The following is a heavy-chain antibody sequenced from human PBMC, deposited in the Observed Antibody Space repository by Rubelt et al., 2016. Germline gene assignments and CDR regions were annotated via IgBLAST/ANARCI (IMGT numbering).Heavy chain of an antibody. D-gene: IGHD1-26*01. CDR2: FDPEDGET. CDR3: ATFGGSYYSLWGFDY. V-gene: IGHV1-24*01. Sequence: QVQLVQSGAEVKKPGASVKVSCKVSGYTLTELSMHWVRQAPGKGLEWMGGFDPEDGETIYDKKFQGMITMTEETSTDTAYMELSSLGSEDTAVYYCATFGGSYYSLWGFDYWGQGTLVTVSS. CDR1: GYTLTELS. J-gene: IGHJ4*02.